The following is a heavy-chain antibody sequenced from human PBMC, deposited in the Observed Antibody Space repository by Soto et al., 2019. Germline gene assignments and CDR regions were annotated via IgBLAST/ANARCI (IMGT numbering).Heavy chain of an antibody. D-gene: IGHD3-3*01. J-gene: IGHJ4*02. CDR2: IIPIFGTA. CDR3: ARSGPIFGVVGDARDY. V-gene: IGHV1-69*01. CDR1: GGTFSSYA. Sequence: QVQLVQSGAEVKKPGSSVKVSCKASGGTFSSYAISWVRQAPGQGLERMGGIIPIFGTANYAQKFQGRVTVTADESTSTAYMELSSLRSEDTAVYYCARSGPIFGVVGDARDYWGQGTLVTVSS.